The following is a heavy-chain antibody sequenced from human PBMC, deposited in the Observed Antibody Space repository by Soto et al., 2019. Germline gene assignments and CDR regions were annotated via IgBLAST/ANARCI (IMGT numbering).Heavy chain of an antibody. D-gene: IGHD6-6*01. V-gene: IGHV3-23*01. CDR3: AKVARVSARIGYYYYGMDV. CDR2: ISGSGGST. CDR1: GFTFSSYA. J-gene: IGHJ6*02. Sequence: GSLRLSCAASGFTFSSYAMSWVRQAPGKGLEWVSAISGSGGSTYYADSVKGRFTISRDNSKNTLYLQMNSLRAEDTAVYYCAKVARVSARIGYYYYGMDVWGQGTTVTVSS.